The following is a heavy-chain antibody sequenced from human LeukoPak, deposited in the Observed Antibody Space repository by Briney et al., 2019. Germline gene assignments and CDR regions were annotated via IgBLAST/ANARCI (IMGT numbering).Heavy chain of an antibody. Sequence: SETLSLTCAVYGGSFSGYYWSWIRQPPGKGLEWIGEINHSGSTNYNPSLKSRVTISVDTSKNQFSLKLSSVTAADTAVYYCARRPYSRSWFRRINWFDPWGQGTLVTASS. CDR3: ARRPYSRSWFRRINWFDP. CDR2: INHSGST. V-gene: IGHV4-34*01. J-gene: IGHJ5*02. D-gene: IGHD6-13*01. CDR1: GGSFSGYY.